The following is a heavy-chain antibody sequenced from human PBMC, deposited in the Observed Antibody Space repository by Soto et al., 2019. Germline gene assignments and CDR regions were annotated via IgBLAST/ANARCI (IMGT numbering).Heavy chain of an antibody. CDR1: GIIFNGFG. Sequence: GGSLRLSCSASGIIFNGFGMHWVRQAPGKGLEWVAVIRFDGSNIYYADSVKGRFTISRDNSKNTLYLPMDSLRAEDTAVYYCARTHPDFVVVVVDEKTDAFDIWGQGKMVTVSS. D-gene: IGHD2-15*01. V-gene: IGHV3-33*01. CDR2: IRFDGSNI. CDR3: ARTHPDFVVVVVDEKTDAFDI. J-gene: IGHJ3*02.